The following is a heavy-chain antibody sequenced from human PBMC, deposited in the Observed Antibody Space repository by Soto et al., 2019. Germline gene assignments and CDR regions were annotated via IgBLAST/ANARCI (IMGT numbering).Heavy chain of an antibody. D-gene: IGHD2-8*01. V-gene: IGHV3-23*01. CDR3: VKGIGAHSTNAGDY. CDR2: ISASGT. CDR1: GFTFYTYC. Sequence: GGSLILSCAASGFTFYTYCMSWVRQAAGEGLEWVSGISASGTFYTDSVKGRFTISRDNSQNTLYLQMNTLRVEDTALYYCVKGIGAHSTNAGDYWGRGTRVTVSS. J-gene: IGHJ4*02.